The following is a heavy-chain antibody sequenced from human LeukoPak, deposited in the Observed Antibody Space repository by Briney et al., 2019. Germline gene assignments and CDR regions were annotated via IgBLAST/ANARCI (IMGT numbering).Heavy chain of an antibody. V-gene: IGHV4-34*01. CDR2: INHSGST. J-gene: IGHJ4*02. D-gene: IGHD3-3*01. CDR1: DGSFSGYY. Sequence: SETLSLTCAVYDGSFSGYYWSWIRQPPGKGLEWIGEINHSGSTNYNPSLKSRVTISLDTSKSQFSLKVRYATAADTAVYYCARGLNDSWTGENYWGQGTLVTVSS. CDR3: ARGLNDSWTGENY.